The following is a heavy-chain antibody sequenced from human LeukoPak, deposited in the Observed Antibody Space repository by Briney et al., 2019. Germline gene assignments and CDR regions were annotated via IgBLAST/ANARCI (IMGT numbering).Heavy chain of an antibody. CDR2: IIPIFGTA. V-gene: IGHV1-69*05. D-gene: IGHD1-26*01. CDR3: ARAVGATSYYYYYYMDV. CDR1: GGTFSSYA. J-gene: IGHJ6*03. Sequence: SVKVSCKASGGTFSSYAISWVRQAPGQGLEWMGRIIPIFGTANYAQKFQGRVTITTDESTSTAYMELSSLRSEDTAVYYCARAVGATSYYYYYYMDVWGKGTTVTVSS.